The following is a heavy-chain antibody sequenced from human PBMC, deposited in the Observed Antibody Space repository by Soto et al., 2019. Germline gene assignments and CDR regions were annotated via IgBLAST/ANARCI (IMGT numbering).Heavy chain of an antibody. D-gene: IGHD2-2*01. Sequence: GGSLRLSCAASGFTFDDYAMHWVRQAPGKGLEWVSGISWNSGSIGYADSVKGRFTISRDNAKKSLYLQMNSLRAEDTALYYFKKVLSPQLRGVYAEYSRHGGRGTRAPFSS. CDR2: ISWNSGSI. CDR1: GFTFDDYA. V-gene: IGHV3-9*01. CDR3: KKVLSPQLRGVYAEYSRH. J-gene: IGHJ1*01.